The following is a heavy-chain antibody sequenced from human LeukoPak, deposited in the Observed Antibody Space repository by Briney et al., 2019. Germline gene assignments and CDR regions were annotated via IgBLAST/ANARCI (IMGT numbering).Heavy chain of an antibody. D-gene: IGHD3-16*01. CDR2: ISSSSSTI. V-gene: IGHV3-48*01. CDR1: GFTFSSYS. Sequence: GGSLRLSCAASGFTFSSYSTNWVRQAPGKGLEWVSYISSSSSTIYYADSVKGRFTISRDNAKNSLYLQMNSLRAEDTAVYYCARPDRGGSYSNFDYWGQGTLVTVSS. J-gene: IGHJ4*02. CDR3: ARPDRGGSYSNFDY.